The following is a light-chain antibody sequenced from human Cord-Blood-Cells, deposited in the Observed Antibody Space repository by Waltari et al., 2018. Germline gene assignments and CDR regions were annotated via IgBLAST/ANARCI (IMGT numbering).Light chain of an antibody. CDR3: AAWDDRLSGWV. Sequence: QSVLTQPPSASGTPGQSVTISCSGSSSNIGSNYVYWYQQLPGTAPKLLIYRNNQRPSGVPDRFSGSKSGTSASLAISGLRSDDEADYYCAAWDDRLSGWVFGGGTKLTVL. V-gene: IGLV1-47*01. J-gene: IGLJ3*02. CDR1: SSNIGSNY. CDR2: RNN.